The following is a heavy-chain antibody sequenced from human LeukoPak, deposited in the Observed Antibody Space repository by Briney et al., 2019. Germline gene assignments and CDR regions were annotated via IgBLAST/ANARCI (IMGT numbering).Heavy chain of an antibody. V-gene: IGHV4-61*02. CDR3: ARGQSGSYAFDI. CDR2: IYTSGST. J-gene: IGHJ3*02. CDR1: GGSISSGSYY. D-gene: IGHD1-26*01. Sequence: PSETLSLTCTVSGGSISSGSYYWSWIRQPAGKGLEWIGRIYTSGSTNYNPSLKSRVTISVDTSKNQFSLKLSSVTAADTAVYYCARGQSGSYAFDIWSPGTMVTVSS.